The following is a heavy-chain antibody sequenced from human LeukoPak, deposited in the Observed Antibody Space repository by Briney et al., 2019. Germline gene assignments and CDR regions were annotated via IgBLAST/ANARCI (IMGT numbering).Heavy chain of an antibody. J-gene: IGHJ4*02. Sequence: SETLSLTCTVSGGSISSSSYYWGWIRQSPGKGLEWIGNIYYTGSTSYNPSLKGRVTISVDTSKNQFSLKLSSVTAADTAVYYCARGGELLYGAFDYWGQGTLVTVSS. CDR2: IYYTGST. CDR3: ARGGELLYGAFDY. D-gene: IGHD3-10*01. V-gene: IGHV4-39*07. CDR1: GGSISSSSYY.